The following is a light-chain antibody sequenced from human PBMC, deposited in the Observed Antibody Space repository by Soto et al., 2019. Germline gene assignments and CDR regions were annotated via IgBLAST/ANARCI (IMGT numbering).Light chain of an antibody. CDR1: SSDVGGYHY. V-gene: IGLV2-14*01. Sequence: QSALTQPASVSGSPGQSITISCTGTSSDVGGYHYVSWYQQLPGKAPKLMIYEVTKRPSGVSNRFSGSKSDNTASLTISGLQAEDAADYYCSAYTTRSAVFGTGTKLTVL. CDR2: EVT. J-gene: IGLJ1*01. CDR3: SAYTTRSAV.